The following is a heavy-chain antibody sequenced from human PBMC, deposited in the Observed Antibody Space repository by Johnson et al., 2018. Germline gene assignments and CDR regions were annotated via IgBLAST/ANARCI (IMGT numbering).Heavy chain of an antibody. CDR2: IKQDGSEK. V-gene: IGHV3-7*03. D-gene: IGHD4-23*01. J-gene: IGHJ1*01. CDR1: GFTFSSYS. Sequence: VQLVQSGGGLVQPGGSLRLSCAASGFTFSSYSMNWVRQAPGKGLEWVANIKQDGSEKYYVDSVRGRFTISRDNAKNSLYLQKNSLRAEDTAVYYCAKDNTVVTPTLGYCQHWGQGTLVTGSS. CDR3: AKDNTVVTPTLGYCQH.